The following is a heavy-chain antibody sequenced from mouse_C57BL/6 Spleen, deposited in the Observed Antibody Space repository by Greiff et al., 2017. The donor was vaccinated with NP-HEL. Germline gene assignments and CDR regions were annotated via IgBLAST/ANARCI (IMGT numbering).Heavy chain of an antibody. J-gene: IGHJ2*01. D-gene: IGHD1-1*01. CDR2: IYPGDGDT. CDR3: ARDGSSYFDY. CDR1: GYAFSSSW. Sequence: QVQLQQSGPELVKPGASVKISCKASGYAFSSSWMNWVKQRPGKGLEWIGRIYPGDGDTNYNGKFKGKATLTAVTSSSSAYMQLSSLTSDDSAVYFCARDGSSYFDYWGQGTTLTVSS. V-gene: IGHV1-82*01.